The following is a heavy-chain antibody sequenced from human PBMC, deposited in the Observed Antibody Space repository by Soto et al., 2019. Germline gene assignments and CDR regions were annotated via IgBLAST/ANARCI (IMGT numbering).Heavy chain of an antibody. J-gene: IGHJ4*02. CDR3: AGYSPYYDSSGYDY. D-gene: IGHD3-22*01. V-gene: IGHV4-39*01. CDR2: IYYSGST. Sequence: SETLSLTCTVSGGSISSSSYYWGCIRQPPGKGLEWIGSIYYSGSTYYNPSLKSRVTISVDTSKNQFSLKLSSVTAADTAVYYCAGYSPYYDSSGYDYWGQGTLVTVSS. CDR1: GGSISSSSYY.